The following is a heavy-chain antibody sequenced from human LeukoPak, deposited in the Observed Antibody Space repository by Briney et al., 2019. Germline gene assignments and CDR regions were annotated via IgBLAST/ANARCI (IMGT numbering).Heavy chain of an antibody. CDR1: GFTFSSYA. CDR2: IRSRTHGGTT. CDR3: TRDGIPETNWSGYYIDY. J-gene: IGHJ4*02. V-gene: IGHV3-49*04. Sequence: GGSLRLSCAASGFTFSSYAMSWVRQAPGKGLEWVGFIRSRTHGGTTEFAAPVKDRFSISRDDSKRIAYLQMNSLKTEDTAVYYCTRDGIPETNWSGYYIDYWGQGTLVTVSS. D-gene: IGHD3-3*01.